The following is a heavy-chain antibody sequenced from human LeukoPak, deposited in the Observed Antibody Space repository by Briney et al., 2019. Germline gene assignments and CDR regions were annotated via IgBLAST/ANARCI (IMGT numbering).Heavy chain of an antibody. J-gene: IGHJ4*02. Sequence: GGSLRLSCAASRFTFTTYSMPWLRQTPGKGLEWVAVISYDGRNIDYADSVRGRFTISRDIPKNTLYLQMNSLRPEDTAVYYCARDRVQIWSYVGTFDSWGQGSLVTVSS. V-gene: IGHV3-30*03. CDR2: ISYDGRNI. CDR1: RFTFTTYS. D-gene: IGHD4/OR15-4a*01. CDR3: ARDRVQIWSYVGTFDS.